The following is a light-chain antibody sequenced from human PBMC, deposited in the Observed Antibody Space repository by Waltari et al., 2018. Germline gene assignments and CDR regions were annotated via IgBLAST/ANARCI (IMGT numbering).Light chain of an antibody. J-gene: IGKJ1*01. CDR1: QGVSTY. Sequence: AIRMTQSPASLSASTGDRVTISCRASQGVSTYLAWYQQKPGKAPSLLIYASSTLESGGPSKFSGSGSGTDFTLTISCLQSEDFATYYCQQYHTYPWTFGQGTKVEI. CDR2: ASS. V-gene: IGKV1-8*01. CDR3: QQYHTYPWT.